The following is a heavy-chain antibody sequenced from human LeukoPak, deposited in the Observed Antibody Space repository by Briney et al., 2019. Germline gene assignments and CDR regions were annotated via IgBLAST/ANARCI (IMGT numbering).Heavy chain of an antibody. D-gene: IGHD1-26*01. CDR3: ARLRSTYWYFDL. CDR2: IYTSGST. CDR1: GGSISNYD. J-gene: IGHJ2*01. Sequence: SETLSLTCTVSGGSISNYDWSRIRQPAGKGLEWIGRIYTSGSTNYNPSLKSRVTMSEDTSKKQFSLKLSSVTAADTAVYFCARLRSTYWYFDLWGRGTLVTVSS. V-gene: IGHV4-4*07.